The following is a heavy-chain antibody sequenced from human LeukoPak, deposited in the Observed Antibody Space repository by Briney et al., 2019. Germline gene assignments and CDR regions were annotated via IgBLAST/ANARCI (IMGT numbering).Heavy chain of an antibody. V-gene: IGHV3-49*03. Sequence: GGSLRLSCTASGFTFGDYAMSWFRQAPGKGLEWVGFIRSKAYGGTTEYAASVKGRFTISRDDSKSIAYLQMNSLKTEDTAVYYCTRASIAAEYYFDCWGQGTLVTVSS. J-gene: IGHJ4*02. CDR2: IRSKAYGGTT. CDR1: GFTFGDYA. CDR3: TRASIAAEYYFDC. D-gene: IGHD6-13*01.